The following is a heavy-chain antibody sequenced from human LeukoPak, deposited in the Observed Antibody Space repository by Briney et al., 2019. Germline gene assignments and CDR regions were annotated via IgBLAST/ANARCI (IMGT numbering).Heavy chain of an antibody. CDR1: GFTFTSSA. D-gene: IGHD3-22*01. V-gene: IGHV1-58*01. CDR2: IVVGSGNT. J-gene: IGHJ3*01. CDR3: AAEAAYYYDSRDAFDV. Sequence: SVTVSCKASGFTFTSSAVQWVRQARGQRLEWIGWIVVGSGNTNYAQKFQERVTITRDMSTSLVYMELSSLRSEDTAVYYCAAEAAYYYDSRDAFDVWGQGTMVTVSS.